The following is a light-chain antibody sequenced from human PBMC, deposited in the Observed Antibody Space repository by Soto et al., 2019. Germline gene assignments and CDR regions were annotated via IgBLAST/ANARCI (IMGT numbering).Light chain of an antibody. CDR1: SSNIGAGYD. CDR2: NNH. CDR3: SSYTSSSTPSYV. J-gene: IGLJ1*01. Sequence: QSVLTQPPSVSGAPGQSVTISCTGTSSNIGAGYDIHWYQQPPGTAPKLVIYNNHNRPSGVPDRFSGSKSGTSGSLAITGLQAEDEADYYCSSYTSSSTPSYVFGTGIKLTVL. V-gene: IGLV1-40*01.